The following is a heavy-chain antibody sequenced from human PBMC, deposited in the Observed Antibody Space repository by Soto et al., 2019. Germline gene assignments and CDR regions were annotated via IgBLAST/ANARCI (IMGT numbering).Heavy chain of an antibody. CDR3: TKAIAAAGLLFPSYYYYGMDV. CDR2: ISGSGGST. CDR1: GFTFSSYA. V-gene: IGHV3-23*01. J-gene: IGHJ6*02. Sequence: CCAASGFTFSSYAMSWVRQAPGKGLEWVSAISGSGGSTYYADSVKGRFTISRDNSKNTLYLQMNSLRAEDTAVYYCTKAIAAAGLLFPSYYYYGMDVWGQGTTVTVSS. D-gene: IGHD6-13*01.